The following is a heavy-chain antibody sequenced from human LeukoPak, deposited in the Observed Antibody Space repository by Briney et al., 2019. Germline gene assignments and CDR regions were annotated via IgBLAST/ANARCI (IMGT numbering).Heavy chain of an antibody. D-gene: IGHD3-3*01. Sequence: SETLSLTCTVSGGPISRGGYYWSWVRQHPGKGLEWIGCIYYSGPAYYNPSLKSRVTISVDTSNNQFSLKLSSVTAADTAVYYCATLYDYYFEDRGQGTLVTVSA. CDR2: IYYSGPA. CDR1: GGPISRGGYY. J-gene: IGHJ4*02. V-gene: IGHV4-31*03. CDR3: ATLYDYYFED.